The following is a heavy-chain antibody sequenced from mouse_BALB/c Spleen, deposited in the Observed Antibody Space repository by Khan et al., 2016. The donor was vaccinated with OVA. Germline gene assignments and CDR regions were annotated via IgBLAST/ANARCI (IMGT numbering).Heavy chain of an antibody. D-gene: IGHD2-3*01. CDR2: IAPANGNT. V-gene: IGHV14-3*02. J-gene: IGHJ1*01. Sequence: IQLVQSGAELVKPGASVKLSCTASGFNIKDTYLHWVKQRPEQGLEWIGRIAPANGNTQYDPKFQGKATITSDTSSDTSYLQLNSLTSEDTAVYYCARPSYDPRGFEDGGAGTTVTVSS. CDR3: ARPSYDPRGFED. CDR1: GFNIKDTY.